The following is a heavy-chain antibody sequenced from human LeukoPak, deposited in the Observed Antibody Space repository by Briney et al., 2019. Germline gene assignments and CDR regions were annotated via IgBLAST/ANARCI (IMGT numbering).Heavy chain of an antibody. Sequence: PSETLSLTCTVSGGSISSNSYYWSWIRQPAGKGLEWIGRIYTSGSTDYNPSLKSRVTISVDTSKNQFSLKLSSVTAADTAVYYCAAYYDYVWGGYRYTAHGDYWGQGTLVTVSS. CDR1: GGSISSNSYY. V-gene: IGHV4-61*02. D-gene: IGHD3-16*02. CDR3: AAYYDYVWGGYRYTAHGDY. CDR2: IYTSGST. J-gene: IGHJ4*02.